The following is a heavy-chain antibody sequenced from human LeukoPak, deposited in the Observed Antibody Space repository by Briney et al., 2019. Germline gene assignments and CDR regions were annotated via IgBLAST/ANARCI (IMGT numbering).Heavy chain of an antibody. CDR3: ARESLSVPPSRWDVGGTKAFDI. Sequence: PGGSLRLSCAASGFTFSSYWMHWVRQAPGKGLVWVSRINSDGSSTSYADSVKGRFTISRDNSKNTLYLQMNSLRAEDTAVYYCARESLSVPPSRWDVGGTKAFDIWGQGTTVTVSS. D-gene: IGHD1-14*01. J-gene: IGHJ3*02. CDR2: INSDGSST. CDR1: GFTFSSYW. V-gene: IGHV3-74*01.